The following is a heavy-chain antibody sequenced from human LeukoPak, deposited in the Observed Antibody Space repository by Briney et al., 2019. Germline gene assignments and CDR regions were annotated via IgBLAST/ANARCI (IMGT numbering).Heavy chain of an antibody. CDR1: GGSISSYY. Sequence: SETLSLTCTVSGGSISSYYWSWIRQPPGKGLEWIGYIYYSGSTNYNPSLKSRVTISVDTSKNQFSLKLSSVTAADTAVYYCARGYCSGGSCYFDYWGQGTLVTVSS. D-gene: IGHD2-15*01. CDR3: ARGYCSGGSCYFDY. J-gene: IGHJ4*02. CDR2: IYYSGST. V-gene: IGHV4-59*01.